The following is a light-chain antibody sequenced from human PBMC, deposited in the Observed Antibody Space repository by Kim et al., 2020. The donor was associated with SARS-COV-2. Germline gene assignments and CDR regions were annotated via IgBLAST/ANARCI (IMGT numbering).Light chain of an antibody. CDR1: QGISNY. J-gene: IGKJ1*01. CDR3: QKYNSAPQT. CDR2: GAS. V-gene: IGKV1-27*01. Sequence: DIQMTQSPSSLSASVGDRVTITCRGSQGISNYLAWYQQKPGEIPKVLIYGASTVQSGVPSRFSGSGSGTDFTLTITSLQPEDVATYYCQKYNSAPQTFGQGTKVDIK.